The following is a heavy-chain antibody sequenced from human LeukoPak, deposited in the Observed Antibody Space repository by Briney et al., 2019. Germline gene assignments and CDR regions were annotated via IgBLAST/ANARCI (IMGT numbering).Heavy chain of an antibody. CDR2: ISAYNGNT. Sequence: ASVKVSCKASGYTFTSYGISWVRQAPGQGLEWMGWISAYNGNTNYAQKLQGRVTMTTDTSTSTAYMELSSLRSEDTAVYYCASQYGLRFFLDYWGQGTLVTVSS. CDR3: ASQYGLRFFLDY. J-gene: IGHJ4*02. CDR1: GYTFTSYG. D-gene: IGHD3-3*01. V-gene: IGHV1-18*01.